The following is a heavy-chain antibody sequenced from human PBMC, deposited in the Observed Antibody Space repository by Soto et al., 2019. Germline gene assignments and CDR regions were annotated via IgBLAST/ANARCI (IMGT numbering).Heavy chain of an antibody. D-gene: IGHD6-13*01. V-gene: IGHV6-1*01. CDR3: ARHIAAAGGNWFDP. J-gene: IGHJ5*02. CDR1: GDSVSSNNVA. CDR2: TYYRSQWYN. Sequence: SQTLSLTCAISGDSVSSNNVAWNWIRQSPSRGLEWLGRTYYRSQWYNHYAVSVKSRITINPDTSKNQFSLQLNSVTPEDTAVYYCARHIAAAGGNWFDPWGQGTLVTVSS.